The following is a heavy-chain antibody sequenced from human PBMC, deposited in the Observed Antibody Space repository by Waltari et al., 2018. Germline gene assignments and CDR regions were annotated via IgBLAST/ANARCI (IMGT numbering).Heavy chain of an antibody. Sequence: QLLESGGGLVQPGGSLRLSCSDSGLTFSIFAMSWGRQAPGKGLEGVSGISNSGADTYYADSVKGRFTISRDNSKKTLYLQMNSLRVEDTAVYYCAKDHGVAYWGRGTLVTVSA. J-gene: IGHJ4*02. V-gene: IGHV3-23*01. CDR2: ISNSGADT. CDR3: AKDHGVAY. D-gene: IGHD3-16*01. CDR1: GLTFSIFA.